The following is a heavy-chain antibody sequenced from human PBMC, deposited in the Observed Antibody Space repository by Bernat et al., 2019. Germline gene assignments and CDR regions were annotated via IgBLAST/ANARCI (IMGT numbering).Heavy chain of an antibody. D-gene: IGHD3-16*02. CDR3: ARDRMITFEGVIVNDDVFDI. CDR2: ISYDGSNK. J-gene: IGHJ3*02. Sequence: QVQLVESGGGVVQPGRSLRLSCAASGFTFSSYAMHWVRQAPGKGLEWVAVISYDGSNKYYADSVKGRFTISRDNSKNTLYLQMNSLRAEDTAVYYCARDRMITFEGVIVNDDVFDIWGQGTMVTVSS. CDR1: GFTFSSYA. V-gene: IGHV3-30-3*01.